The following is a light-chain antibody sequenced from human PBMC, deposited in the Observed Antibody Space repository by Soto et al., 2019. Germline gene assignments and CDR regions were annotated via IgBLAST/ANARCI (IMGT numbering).Light chain of an antibody. J-gene: IGKJ1*01. CDR3: QQYYSAPRT. Sequence: DIVMTQYPDSLAVSLGERATINCKSSQSVLHSSSNKNYLAWYQQKPGQPPQLLLYWASTRESGVPDRFSGRGSGTDFILTISRLQAEDVAVYYCQQYYSAPRTFGQGTTVEIK. V-gene: IGKV4-1*01. CDR1: QSVLHSSSNKNY. CDR2: WAS.